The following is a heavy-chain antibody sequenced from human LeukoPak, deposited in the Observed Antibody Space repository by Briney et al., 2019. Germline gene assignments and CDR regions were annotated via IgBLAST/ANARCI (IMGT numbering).Heavy chain of an antibody. Sequence: GESLKISCKGSGYSFTSYWIGWVRQMPGKGLEWMGIIYPGDSETIYSPSFQGQVTISADKSISTAYPQWSSLKASDTAMYYCARLGYSYGYRYFDNWGQGTLVTVSS. V-gene: IGHV5-51*01. CDR1: GYSFTSYW. D-gene: IGHD5-18*01. CDR3: ARLGYSYGYRYFDN. CDR2: IYPGDSET. J-gene: IGHJ4*02.